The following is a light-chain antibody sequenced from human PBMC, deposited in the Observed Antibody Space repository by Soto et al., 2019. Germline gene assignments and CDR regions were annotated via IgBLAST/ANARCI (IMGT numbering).Light chain of an antibody. CDR3: QQYGSSPSLT. CDR1: QSVSSNY. Sequence: EIVLTQSPGTLSLSPGERVTLSCRASQSVSSNYLAWYQQKPGQAPRLLIYGASSRATGIPDRFSGSGSGTEFTLTISRLEPEDFAVYYCQQYGSSPSLTFGGGTKVEIK. J-gene: IGKJ4*01. V-gene: IGKV3-20*01. CDR2: GAS.